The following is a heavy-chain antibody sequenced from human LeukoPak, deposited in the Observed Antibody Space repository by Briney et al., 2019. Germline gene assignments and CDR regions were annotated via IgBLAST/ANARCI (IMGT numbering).Heavy chain of an antibody. V-gene: IGHV1-18*01. CDR2: ISAYNGNT. CDR1: GYTFTSYA. J-gene: IGHJ6*03. Sequence: GASVKVSCKSSGYTFTSYAISWVRQAPGQGLEWMGWISAYNGNTNYAQKFQGRVTMTIDTSTSTAYMDLRSLRSDDTAVYYCARGGMALLDLDYYYMDVWGKGTTVTVSS. D-gene: IGHD3/OR15-3a*01. CDR3: ARGGMALLDLDYYYMDV.